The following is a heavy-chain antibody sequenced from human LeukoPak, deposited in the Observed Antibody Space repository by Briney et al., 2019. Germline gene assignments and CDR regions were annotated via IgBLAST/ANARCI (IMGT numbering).Heavy chain of an antibody. D-gene: IGHD3-3*01. CDR1: GGSISPYY. CDR3: VRMATYDFPWFDP. J-gene: IGHJ5*02. V-gene: IGHV4-59*01. Sequence: SSETLSLTCSVSGGSISPYYWSWVRQPPGAGLEWIAYIYYTGSTNYNPSLKSRVTISVDTSKNQFSLKVESVTAADTAVYYCVRMATYDFPWFDPWGQGTLVTVSS. CDR2: IYYTGST.